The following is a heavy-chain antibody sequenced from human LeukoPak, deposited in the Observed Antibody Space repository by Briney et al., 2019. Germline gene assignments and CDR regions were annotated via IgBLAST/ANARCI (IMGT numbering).Heavy chain of an antibody. D-gene: IGHD1-26*01. V-gene: IGHV3-7*01. J-gene: IGHJ4*02. Sequence: GGSLRLSCAASGFTFSRYWMSWVRQAPGKGLEWVANIIQDGSEKYYGDSVKGRFTISRDNAKNSLYLQMNSLRAGDTAVYYCARDVGVDYWGQGTLVTVSS. CDR1: GFTFSRYW. CDR3: ARDVGVDY. CDR2: IIQDGSEK.